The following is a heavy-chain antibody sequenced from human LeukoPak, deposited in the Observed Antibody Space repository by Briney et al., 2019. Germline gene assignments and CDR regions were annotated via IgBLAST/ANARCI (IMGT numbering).Heavy chain of an antibody. CDR1: GASIISYY. CDR3: ARGVSGYSSGWLRSMTFDP. Sequence: SETLSLTCTVSGASIISYYWSWIRQPPGRGLEWIGYMYYSGSTNYNPSLKSRATISVDLSKNQFSLTLTSVTAADTAVYYCARGVSGYSSGWLRSMTFDPWGQGTLVTVSS. V-gene: IGHV4-59*01. CDR2: MYYSGST. D-gene: IGHD6-19*01. J-gene: IGHJ5*02.